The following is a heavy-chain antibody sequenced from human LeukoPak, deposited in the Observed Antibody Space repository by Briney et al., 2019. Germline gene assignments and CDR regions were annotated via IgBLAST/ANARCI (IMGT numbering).Heavy chain of an antibody. J-gene: IGHJ5*02. Sequence: SETLSLTCAVYGGSFSGYYWSWIRQPPGKGLEWIGEINHSGSTNYNPSLKSRVTISVDTSKNQSSLKLSSVTAADTAVYYCARGLPIVVVPAAIVWFDPWGQGTLVTVSS. D-gene: IGHD2-2*02. CDR3: ARGLPIVVVPAAIVWFDP. CDR2: INHSGST. CDR1: GGSFSGYY. V-gene: IGHV4-34*01.